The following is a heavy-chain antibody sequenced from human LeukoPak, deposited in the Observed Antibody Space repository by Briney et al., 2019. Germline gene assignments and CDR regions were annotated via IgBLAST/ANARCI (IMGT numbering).Heavy chain of an antibody. CDR2: ISGSSGST. CDR1: GFTFSSYA. Sequence: PGGSLRLSCAASGFTFSSYAMSWVRQAPGKGLEWVSAISGSSGSTYYADSVKGRFTISRDNSKNTLYLQMNSLRAEDTAVYYCAKDNPFFGELAAAGTLTSLDYWGQGTLVTVSS. V-gene: IGHV3-23*01. CDR3: AKDNPFFGELAAAGTLTSLDY. D-gene: IGHD6-13*01. J-gene: IGHJ4*02.